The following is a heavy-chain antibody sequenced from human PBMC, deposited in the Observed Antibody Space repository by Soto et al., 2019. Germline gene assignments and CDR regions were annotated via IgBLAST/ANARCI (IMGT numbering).Heavy chain of an antibody. Sequence: PSETLSLTCVVSGESFSGYYWSWIRPPPGMGLEWIGEVDHRGSTTYNPSLKNRASISIDSSKNLFSLELTSVTAADTALYFCARYEYGNSLYGVDVWGQGTRVTVSS. J-gene: IGHJ6*02. CDR2: VDHRGST. CDR3: ARYEYGNSLYGVDV. D-gene: IGHD1-7*01. CDR1: GESFSGYY. V-gene: IGHV4-34*01.